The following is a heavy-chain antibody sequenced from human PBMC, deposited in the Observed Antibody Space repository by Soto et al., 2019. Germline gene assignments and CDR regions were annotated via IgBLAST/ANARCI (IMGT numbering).Heavy chain of an antibody. Sequence: QVQLVESGGDVVQPGRSLRLSCAASGFTFSNYGMHWVRQAPGKGLEWVAVITNNGGSDHYADSLKGRFTISRDNAKNSLFLQMNSLRAEDTAVYYCTRDPVPDSSGYFPFDYWGQGTLVTVSS. CDR3: TRDPVPDSSGYFPFDY. CDR1: GFTFSNYG. CDR2: ITNNGGSD. J-gene: IGHJ4*02. V-gene: IGHV3-33*01. D-gene: IGHD3-22*01.